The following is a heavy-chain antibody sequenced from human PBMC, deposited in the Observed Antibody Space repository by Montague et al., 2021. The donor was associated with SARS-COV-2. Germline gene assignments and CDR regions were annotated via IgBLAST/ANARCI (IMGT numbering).Heavy chain of an antibody. CDR3: ARFWSGYVDK. V-gene: IGHV4-59*01. Sequence: SETLSLTCIFSGGSIRSYYWSWIRLPPGKPLEWLGYIYYTGETTXXPSLKSRVTISVDTSRSQFSLRLTSVTAADTAVYFCARFWSGYVDKWSQGTLVTVSS. CDR1: GGSIRSYY. D-gene: IGHD3-3*01. CDR2: IYYTGET. J-gene: IGHJ4*02.